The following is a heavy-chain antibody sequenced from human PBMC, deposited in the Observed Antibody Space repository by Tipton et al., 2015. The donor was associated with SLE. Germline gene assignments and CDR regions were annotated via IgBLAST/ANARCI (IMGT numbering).Heavy chain of an antibody. Sequence: TLSLTCTVSGGSISSGNYYWSWIRQPAGKGLEWIGYIWTGGSTNYNPSLKSRVTILADTSKNQVSLKLSSVTAADTAVYYCARYYCDASGITLFDYWGQGTLVTVSS. J-gene: IGHJ4*02. V-gene: IGHV4-61*09. D-gene: IGHD3-22*01. CDR3: ARYYCDASGITLFDY. CDR1: GGSISSGNYY. CDR2: IWTGGST.